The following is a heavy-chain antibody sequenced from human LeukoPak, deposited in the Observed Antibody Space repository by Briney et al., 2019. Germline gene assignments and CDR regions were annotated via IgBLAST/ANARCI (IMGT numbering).Heavy chain of an antibody. CDR3: TNSHYPYPY. CDR1: EFTFSGSA. CDR2: IRSKANSYAT. V-gene: IGHV3-73*01. D-gene: IGHD2-15*01. Sequence: GGSLRLSCAASEFTFSGSAMHWVRQASGKGLEWVSRIRSKANSYATAYAASVKGRFTISRDDSKNTAYLQMNSLKTEDTAVYYCTNSHYPYPYWGQGTLVTVSS. J-gene: IGHJ4*02.